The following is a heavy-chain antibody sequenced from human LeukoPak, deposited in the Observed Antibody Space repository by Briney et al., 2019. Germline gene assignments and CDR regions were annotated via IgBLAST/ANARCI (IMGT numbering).Heavy chain of an antibody. CDR1: GFTFSDHY. J-gene: IGHJ4*02. CDR3: ARGHYGLDY. Sequence: PGGSLRLSCAASGFTFSDHYLTWIRQAPGKGLEWVSYISGSGTDIYHGDSVKGRFTISRDNAKNSLFLQMHSLTAEDTAVYYCARGHYGLDYWGQGTLVTVSS. CDR2: ISGSGTDI. D-gene: IGHD3-16*01. V-gene: IGHV3-11*01.